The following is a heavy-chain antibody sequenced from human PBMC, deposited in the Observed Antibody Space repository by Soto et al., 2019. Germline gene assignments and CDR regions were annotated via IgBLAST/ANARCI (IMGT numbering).Heavy chain of an antibody. CDR3: ARQGIQLWSFEY. V-gene: IGHV5-51*01. D-gene: IGHD5-18*01. J-gene: IGHJ4*02. CDR2: IYPGDSDT. Sequence: PGESLKISCKGSGYSFTSYLIGCVRQIPGKGLEWVVIIYPGDSDTRYSPSFQGQVTISADKSISTAYLQWSSLKASDTAMYDCARQGIQLWSFEYWGQGTLVTLSS. CDR1: GYSFTSYL.